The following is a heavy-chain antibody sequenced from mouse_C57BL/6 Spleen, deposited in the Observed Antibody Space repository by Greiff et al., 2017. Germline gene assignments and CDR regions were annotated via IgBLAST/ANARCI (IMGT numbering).Heavy chain of an antibody. Sequence: VKLMESGPELVKPGASVKISCKASGYAFSSSWMNWVKQRPGQGLEWIGRIYPGDGDTNYNGKFKGKATLTADKSSSTAYMQLSSLTSEDSAVYFCARGKYDGGVGYWGQGTTLTVSS. CDR3: ARGKYDGGVGY. J-gene: IGHJ2*01. CDR2: IYPGDGDT. CDR1: GYAFSSSW. D-gene: IGHD2-14*01. V-gene: IGHV1-82*01.